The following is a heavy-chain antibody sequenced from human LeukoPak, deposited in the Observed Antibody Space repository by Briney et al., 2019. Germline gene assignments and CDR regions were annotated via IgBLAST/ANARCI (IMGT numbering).Heavy chain of an antibody. Sequence: GGSLRLSCAASGFIFEDYTMHWVRQAPGKTLEWVSLISWDGTPYYRGCVKGRFSIYRHNSKNSLYLQMATLRSEDTAFYYCVKDLSYDSSGYVFDYWGQGTLVTVSS. V-gene: IGHV3-43*01. CDR1: GFIFEDYT. CDR3: VKDLSYDSSGYVFDY. D-gene: IGHD3-22*01. CDR2: ISWDGTP. J-gene: IGHJ4*02.